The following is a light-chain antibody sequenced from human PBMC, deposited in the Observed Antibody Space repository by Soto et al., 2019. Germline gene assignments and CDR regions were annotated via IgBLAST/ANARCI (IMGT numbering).Light chain of an antibody. J-gene: IGKJ1*01. CDR3: QQFRNWPWT. CDR1: QSISIN. CDR2: GGS. Sequence: EIVLTQSPGTLSVSPGDRVTLSCRAGQSISINLAWYQHKPGQAPRLLIHGGSTRATGIPARISGSGSGTEFTLTISSLQSEDFAVYYCQQFRNWPWTFGQGTKVDIK. V-gene: IGKV3D-15*01.